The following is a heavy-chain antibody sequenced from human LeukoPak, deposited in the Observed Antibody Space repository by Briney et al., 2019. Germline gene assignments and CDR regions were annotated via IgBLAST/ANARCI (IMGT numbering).Heavy chain of an antibody. J-gene: IGHJ3*01. CDR3: ARGMWFDTLFSAFDV. V-gene: IGHV4-4*02. CDR2: IFHTGST. CDR1: GDSITSRNW. D-gene: IGHD3-10*01. Sequence: SETLSLTCSVSGDSITSRNWWTWVRQTPEKGLEWIGEIFHTGSTNYNPSVEGRVTISIDKSKNQFSLMLTSVTAADTALYYCARGMWFDTLFSAFDVWGQGTLVTVSS.